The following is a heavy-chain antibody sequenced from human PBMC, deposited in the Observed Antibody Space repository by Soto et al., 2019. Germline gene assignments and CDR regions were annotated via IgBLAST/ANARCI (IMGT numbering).Heavy chain of an antibody. CDR1: GGSFSGYY. Sequence: SETLSLTCAVYGGSFSGYYWSWIRQPPGKGLEWIGEINHSGSTNYNPSLKSRVTISVDTSKNQFSLNLSSVTAADTAVYYCAGGRGRQQLVMSYYYCMDVWGQGTTVTVSS. V-gene: IGHV4-34*01. D-gene: IGHD6-13*01. CDR3: AGGRGRQQLVMSYYYCMDV. CDR2: INHSGST. J-gene: IGHJ6*02.